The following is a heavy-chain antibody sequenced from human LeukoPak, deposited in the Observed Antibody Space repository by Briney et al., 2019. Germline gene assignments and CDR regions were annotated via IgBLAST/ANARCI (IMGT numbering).Heavy chain of an antibody. CDR3: ARHFYDSSGYPNWFDP. D-gene: IGHD3-22*01. CDR2: IYYSGST. CDR1: GGSISSYY. V-gene: IGHV4-59*08. J-gene: IGHJ5*02. Sequence: SETLSLTCTVSGGSISSYYWSWIRQPPGKGLEWIGYIYYSGSTNYNPSLKSRVTIPVDTSKNQFSLKLSSVTAADTAVYYCARHFYDSSGYPNWFDPWGQGTLVTVSS.